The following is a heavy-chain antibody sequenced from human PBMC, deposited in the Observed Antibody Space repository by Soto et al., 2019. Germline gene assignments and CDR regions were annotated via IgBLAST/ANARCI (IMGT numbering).Heavy chain of an antibody. Sequence: GGSLRLSCAASGFTFSSYGMHWVRQAPGKGLEWVAVIWYDGSNKYYADSVKGRFTISRDNSKNTLYLQMNSLRAEDTAVYYCARDQGYCSGGSCSPGNYYYYMEVWGKGTTVTVSS. CDR1: GFTFSSYG. V-gene: IGHV3-33*01. D-gene: IGHD2-15*01. J-gene: IGHJ6*03. CDR3: ARDQGYCSGGSCSPGNYYYYMEV. CDR2: IWYDGSNK.